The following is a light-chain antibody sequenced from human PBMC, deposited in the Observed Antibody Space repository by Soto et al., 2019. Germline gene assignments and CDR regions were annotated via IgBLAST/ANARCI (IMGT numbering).Light chain of an antibody. J-gene: IGLJ2*01. CDR2: EGS. V-gene: IGLV2-23*01. CDR3: CSYAGSSTCDVV. Sequence: QAVVTQPASVSGSPGQSITISCTGTSSDVGSYNLVSWYQQHPGKAPKLMIYEGSKRPSGVSNRFSGSKSGNTASLTISGLQAEDEADYYCCSYAGSSTCDVVFGGGTKLTVL. CDR1: SSDVGSYNL.